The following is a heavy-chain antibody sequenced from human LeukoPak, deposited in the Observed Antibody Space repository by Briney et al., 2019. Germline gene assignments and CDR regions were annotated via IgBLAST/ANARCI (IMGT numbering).Heavy chain of an antibody. CDR2: IIPIFGTA. Sequence: SVKVSCKASGGTFSSYAISWVRQAPGQGLEWMGGIIPIFGTANYAQKFQGRVTITADESTSTAYMELSRLTSDDTAVYYCAREKVRQSGMDVWGQGTTVTVSS. CDR1: GGTFSSYA. D-gene: IGHD2-2*01. J-gene: IGHJ6*02. V-gene: IGHV1-69*13. CDR3: AREKVRQSGMDV.